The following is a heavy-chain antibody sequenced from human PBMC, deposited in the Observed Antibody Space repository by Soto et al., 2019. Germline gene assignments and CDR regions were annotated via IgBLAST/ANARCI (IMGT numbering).Heavy chain of an antibody. D-gene: IGHD7-27*01. V-gene: IGHV1-2*04. CDR2: INPNSGGT. J-gene: IGHJ4*02. Sequence: ASVKVSCKTSGYTFTGYYMHWVRQAPGQGLEWMGWINPNSGGTNYAQKFQGWVTMTRDTSISTAYMELSRLRSDDTAVYYCARQLGQRIRYFDYWGQGTLVTVSS. CDR1: GYTFTGYY. CDR3: ARQLGQRIRYFDY.